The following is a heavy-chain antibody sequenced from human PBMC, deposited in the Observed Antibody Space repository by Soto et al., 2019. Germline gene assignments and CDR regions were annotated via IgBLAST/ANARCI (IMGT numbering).Heavy chain of an antibody. CDR3: ARDISTGYYLGTLDY. D-gene: IGHD3-9*01. CDR2: ISYDGSNK. V-gene: IGHV3-30-3*01. CDR1: GFTFSSYA. J-gene: IGHJ4*02. Sequence: GGSLRLSCAASGFTFSSYAMHWVRQAPGKGLEWVAVISYDGSNKYYADSVKGRFTISRDNSKNTLYLQMNSLRAEDTAVYYCARDISTGYYLGTLDYWGQGTLVTVSS.